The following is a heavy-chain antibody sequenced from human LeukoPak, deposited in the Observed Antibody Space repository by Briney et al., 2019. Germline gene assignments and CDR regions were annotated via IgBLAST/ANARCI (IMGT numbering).Heavy chain of an antibody. V-gene: IGHV4-30-2*01. CDR1: GGSISSGGYY. D-gene: IGHD5-12*01. CDR3: ARNRYDLGFDP. CDR2: IYHSGST. J-gene: IGHJ5*02. Sequence: SETLPLTCTVSGGSISSGGYYWSWIRQPPGKGLEWIGYIYHSGSTYYNPSLKSRVTISVDRSKNQFSLKLSSVTAADTAVYYCARNRYDLGFDPWGQGTLVTVSS.